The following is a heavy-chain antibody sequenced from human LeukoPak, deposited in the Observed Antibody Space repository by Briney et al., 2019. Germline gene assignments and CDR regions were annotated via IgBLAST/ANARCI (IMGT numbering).Heavy chain of an antibody. V-gene: IGHV1-69*04. D-gene: IGHD3-10*01. CDR3: ARDWPMVRSQGEFDY. CDR1: GGTFSSYA. Sequence: SVKVSCKASGGTFSSYAISWVRQAPGQGFEWMGRIIPILGIANYAQKFQGRVTITADKSTSTAYMELSSLRSEDTAVYYCARDWPMVRSQGEFDYWGQGTLVTVSS. CDR2: IIPILGIA. J-gene: IGHJ4*02.